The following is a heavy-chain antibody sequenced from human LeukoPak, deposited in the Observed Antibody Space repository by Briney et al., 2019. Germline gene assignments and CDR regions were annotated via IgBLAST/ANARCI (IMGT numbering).Heavy chain of an antibody. CDR1: GYSFTSYW. J-gene: IGHJ4*02. Sequence: EESLKISCKGSGYSFTSYWIGWVREMPGKGLEWMGIIYPGDSDTRYSPSFQGQVTISADKSISTAYLQWSSLKASDTAMYYCARGLAVAVDYFDYWGQGTLVTVSS. V-gene: IGHV5-51*01. CDR2: IYPGDSDT. CDR3: ARGLAVAVDYFDY. D-gene: IGHD6-19*01.